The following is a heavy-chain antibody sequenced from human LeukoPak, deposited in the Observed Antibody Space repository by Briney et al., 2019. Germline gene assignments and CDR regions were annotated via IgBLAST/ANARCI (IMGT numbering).Heavy chain of an antibody. Sequence: SETLSLTCTVSGGSISSYYWSWIRQPPGKGLEWIGYIYYSGSTNYNPPLKSRVSISVDTSKNQFSLKLSSVTAADTAVYYCARGAGAGYNLQPFDYWGQGTLVTVSS. CDR1: GGSISSYY. CDR2: IYYSGST. J-gene: IGHJ4*02. D-gene: IGHD5-24*01. CDR3: ARGAGAGYNLQPFDY. V-gene: IGHV4-59*08.